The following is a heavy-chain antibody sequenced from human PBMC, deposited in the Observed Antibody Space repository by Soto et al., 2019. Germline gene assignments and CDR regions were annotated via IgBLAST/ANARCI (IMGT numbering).Heavy chain of an antibody. V-gene: IGHV3-23*01. Sequence: EVRLLESGGGLVQPGGSLRLSCAGSGFTFSSNAMSWVRQAPGKGLEWVSSVSGDGYASDYADPVKGRFTVSRHNSKNTLCLQMNSLRAEDTAVYCCAKRHYYGSGSFALATWGQGTLVTVSS. CDR1: GFTFSSNA. CDR3: AKRHYYGSGSFALAT. J-gene: IGHJ4*03. D-gene: IGHD3-10*01. CDR2: VSGDGYAS.